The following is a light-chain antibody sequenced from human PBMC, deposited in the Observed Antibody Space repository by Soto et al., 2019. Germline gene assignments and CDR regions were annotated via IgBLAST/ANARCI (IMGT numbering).Light chain of an antibody. CDR1: QGILTS. Sequence: DIQLTQSPSFLSASVGDRVTITCRASQGILTSLGWYQQRPGKAPKLLIYAASTLHSGVPSRFSGSVSETEFTLTNDSLQPEDSATHFCQQLNNYPDTFGEGTKMEIK. CDR2: AAS. CDR3: QQLNNYPDT. V-gene: IGKV1-9*01. J-gene: IGKJ2*01.